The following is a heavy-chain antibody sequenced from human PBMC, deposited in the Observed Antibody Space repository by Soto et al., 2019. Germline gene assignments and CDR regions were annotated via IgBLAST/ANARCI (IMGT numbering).Heavy chain of an antibody. D-gene: IGHD4-17*01. Sequence: QVQLQESGPGLVKPSQTLSLTCTVSAGSISRGGYYWSWIRQHPGKCLEWIGYIYYSGSTYYNPALKIRVTISVDTSKNQSSLKLSSVTAADTAVYYCAREGHGDFDYWGQGTLVTVSS. J-gene: IGHJ4*02. CDR2: IYYSGST. CDR3: AREGHGDFDY. V-gene: IGHV4-31*03. CDR1: AGSISRGGYY.